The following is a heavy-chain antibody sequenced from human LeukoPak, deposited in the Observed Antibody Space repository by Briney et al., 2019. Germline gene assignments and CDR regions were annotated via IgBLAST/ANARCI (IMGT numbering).Heavy chain of an antibody. CDR3: ARDSSDGSYYDFWSGYYLGDY. V-gene: IGHV3-23*01. D-gene: IGHD3-3*01. CDR1: GFTFSSYA. J-gene: IGHJ4*02. Sequence: PGGSLRLSCAASGFTFSSYAMGWVRQAPGKGLEWVSTIYIGGDTYYADSVKGRFTISRDNAKNSLYLQMNSLRAEDMAVYYCARDSSDGSYYDFWSGYYLGDYWGQGTLVTVSS. CDR2: IYIGGDT.